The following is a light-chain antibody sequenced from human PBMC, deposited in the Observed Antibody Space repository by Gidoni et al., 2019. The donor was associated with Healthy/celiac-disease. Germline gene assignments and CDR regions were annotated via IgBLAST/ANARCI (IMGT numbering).Light chain of an antibody. CDR3: QQYGSSPWT. CDR2: GAS. Sequence: EIVLTQSPGTLSLSQGERATLSCRASQSVSSSYLAWYQQKPGQAPRLLISGASSRATGIPDRFSGSGSGTDFTLPISRLEPEDFAVYYCQQYGSSPWTFGPGTKVEIK. V-gene: IGKV3-20*01. J-gene: IGKJ1*01. CDR1: QSVSSSY.